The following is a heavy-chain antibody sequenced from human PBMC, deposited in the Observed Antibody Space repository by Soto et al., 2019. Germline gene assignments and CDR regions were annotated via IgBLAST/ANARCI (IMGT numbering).Heavy chain of an antibody. CDR2: ISSRSSTI. J-gene: IGHJ1*01. V-gene: IGHV3-48*01. Sequence: GGSLRLSCAASGFTFSSYSMNWVRQAPGKGLEWVLYISSRSSTIYYADSVKGRFTISRDNAKNSLYLQMNSLRAEDTAVYYCAREKDGSSWYIFFQHWGQGTLVTVSS. D-gene: IGHD6-13*01. CDR1: GFTFSSYS. CDR3: AREKDGSSWYIFFQH.